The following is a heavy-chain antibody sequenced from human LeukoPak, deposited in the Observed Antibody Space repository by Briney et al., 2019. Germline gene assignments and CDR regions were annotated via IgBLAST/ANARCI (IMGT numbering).Heavy chain of an antibody. Sequence: ASVTVSCTASGYTFTVYYMHWVRQAPGQGLEWMGWINPNSGGTNYAQKFQGRVTMTRDTSISTAYMELSSLTSDDTAVYYCARDSNSHYYFDYWGQGTLVTVSS. CDR2: INPNSGGT. J-gene: IGHJ4*02. V-gene: IGHV1-2*02. CDR3: ARDSNSHYYFDY. D-gene: IGHD2-2*01. CDR1: GYTFTVYY.